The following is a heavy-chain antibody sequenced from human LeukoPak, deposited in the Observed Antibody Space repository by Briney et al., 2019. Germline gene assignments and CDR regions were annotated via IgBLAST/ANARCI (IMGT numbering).Heavy chain of an antibody. D-gene: IGHD4-17*01. J-gene: IGHJ4*02. V-gene: IGHV3-74*01. Sequence: GGSLRLSCAASGFTFSSYWMHWVRQPPGKGLVWVSRIKSDGSTNYADSVEGRFTISRDNAKNTVSLQMNSLRAEDTGVYYCARDRTTVTLFDYWGQGALVTVSS. CDR1: GFTFSSYW. CDR2: IKSDGST. CDR3: ARDRTTVTLFDY.